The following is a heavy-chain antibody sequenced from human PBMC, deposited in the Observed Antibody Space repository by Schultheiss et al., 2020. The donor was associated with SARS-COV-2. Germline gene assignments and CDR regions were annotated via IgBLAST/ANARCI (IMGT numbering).Heavy chain of an antibody. D-gene: IGHD1/OR15-1a*01. CDR1: GGSISSSSYY. V-gene: IGHV4-31*03. CDR3: ARVLVSATNNNYYYYGMDV. CDR2: IYYSGST. J-gene: IGHJ6*02. Sequence: SQTLSLTCTVSGGSISSSSYYWSWIRQHPGKGLEWIGYIYYSGSTYYNPSLKSRVTISVDTSKNQFSLKLSSVTAADTAVYYCARVLVSATNNNYYYYGMDVWGQGTTVTVSS.